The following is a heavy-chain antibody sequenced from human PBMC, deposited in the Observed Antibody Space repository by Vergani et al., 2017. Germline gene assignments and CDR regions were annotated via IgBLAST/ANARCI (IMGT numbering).Heavy chain of an antibody. J-gene: IGHJ4*02. CDR3: ARQQYYYDSSVYHWNFDY. Sequence: EVQLVQSGAEVKKPGESLKISCKGSGYKFTNYWIGWVRQMPGKGLEWMGIIYPGDSDTRYSPSFQGQVTISADKSISTAYLQWSSLKASDTAMYYCARQQYYYDSSVYHWNFDYWGQGTLVTVSS. V-gene: IGHV5-51*01. CDR1: GYKFTNYW. CDR2: IYPGDSDT. D-gene: IGHD3-22*01.